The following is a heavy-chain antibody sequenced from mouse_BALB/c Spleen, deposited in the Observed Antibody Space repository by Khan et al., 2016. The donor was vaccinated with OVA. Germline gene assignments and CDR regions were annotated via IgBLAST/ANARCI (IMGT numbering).Heavy chain of an antibody. J-gene: IGHJ2*01. Sequence: VRLQQSGAELVKSGPTVKLSCTASGLNIKDTYMHWLKQWPEQGLEWIGRIDPPNGYTKYDPKFQGKATITADTSSNTAYQQRSRRTSEGIAVYYCARKARKWGQETNLAESS. CDR3: ARKARK. V-gene: IGHV14-3*02. CDR1: GLNIKDTY. CDR2: IDPPNGYT.